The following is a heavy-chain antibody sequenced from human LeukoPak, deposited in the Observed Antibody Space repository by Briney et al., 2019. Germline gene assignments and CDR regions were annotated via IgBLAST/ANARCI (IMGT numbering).Heavy chain of an antibody. D-gene: IGHD3-10*01. J-gene: IGHJ4*02. CDR3: ARVTSYGSGSYPVDY. V-gene: IGHV3-21*01. Sequence: AGGPLRLSCAASGFTFSSYSMNWVRQAPGKGLEWVSSISSSSSYIYYADSVKGRFTISRDNAKNSLYLQMNSLRAEDTAVYYCARVTSYGSGSYPVDYWGQGTLVTVSS. CDR2: ISSSSSYI. CDR1: GFTFSSYS.